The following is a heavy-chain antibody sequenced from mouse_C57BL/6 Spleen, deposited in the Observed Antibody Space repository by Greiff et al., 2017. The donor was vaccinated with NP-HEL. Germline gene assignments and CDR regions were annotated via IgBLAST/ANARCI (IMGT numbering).Heavy chain of an antibody. V-gene: IGHV5-9-1*02. D-gene: IGHD1-1*01. Sequence: EVQGVESGEGLVKPGGSLKLSCAASGFTFSSYAMSWVRQTPEKRLEWVAYISSGGDYIYYADTVKGRFTISRDNARNTLYLQMSSLKSEDTAMYYCTRDGSSYDWYFDVWGTGTTVTVSS. CDR3: TRDGSSYDWYFDV. CDR1: GFTFSSYA. J-gene: IGHJ1*03. CDR2: ISSGGDYI.